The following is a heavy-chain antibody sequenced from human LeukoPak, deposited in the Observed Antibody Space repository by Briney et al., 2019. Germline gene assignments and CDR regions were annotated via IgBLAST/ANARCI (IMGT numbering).Heavy chain of an antibody. CDR1: GYTFTSYG. V-gene: IGHV1-18*01. CDR3: ARARVFGVVGYYYYGMDV. Sequence: ASVKVSCKASGYTFTSYGIGWVRQAPGQGLEWMGWISAYNGNTNYAQKLQGRVTMTTDTSTSTAYMELGSLRSDDTAVYYCARARVFGVVGYYYYGMDVWGQGTTVTVSS. D-gene: IGHD3-3*01. J-gene: IGHJ6*02. CDR2: ISAYNGNT.